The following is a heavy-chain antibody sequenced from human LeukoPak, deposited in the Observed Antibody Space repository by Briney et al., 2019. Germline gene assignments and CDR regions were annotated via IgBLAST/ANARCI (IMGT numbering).Heavy chain of an antibody. J-gene: IGHJ6*03. V-gene: IGHV3-23*01. Sequence: GGSLRLSCAASGFTFSSYAMSWVRQAPGKGLEWVSAISGSGGSTYYADSVKGRFTISRDNSKNTLYLQMNSLRAEDTAVYYCAKPGYSGYDLFYYYYMDVWGKGTTVTVSS. D-gene: IGHD5-12*01. CDR3: AKPGYSGYDLFYYYYMDV. CDR1: GFTFSSYA. CDR2: ISGSGGST.